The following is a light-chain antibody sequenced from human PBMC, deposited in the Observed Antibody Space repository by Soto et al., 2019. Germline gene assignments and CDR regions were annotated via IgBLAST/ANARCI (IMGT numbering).Light chain of an antibody. J-gene: IGLJ2*01. CDR3: CSYARSNSVV. CDR1: SSDVGSSNP. V-gene: IGLV2-23*01. CDR2: EDT. Sequence: QSGRTQPGSGSGTSGQAITLTCTGTSSDVGSSNPVSWYQQHPGKAPKLMIYEDTKRPSGISNRFSGSKSGNTASLTISGLQAEDEADYYCCSYARSNSVVFGGGTKVTVL.